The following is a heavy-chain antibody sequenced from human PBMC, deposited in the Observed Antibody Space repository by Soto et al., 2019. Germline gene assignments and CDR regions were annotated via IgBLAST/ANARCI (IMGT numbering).Heavy chain of an antibody. Sequence: QVQLQESGPGLVKPSQTLSLTCTVSGGSISSGDYYWSWIRQPPGKGLEWIGYIYYSGSTYYNPSLKSRVTISVDTSKNQFSLKLSPVTAADTAVYYCARSPGCTTGVCYHNWFDPWGQGTLVTVSS. CDR1: GGSISSGDYY. CDR2: IYYSGST. CDR3: ARSPGCTTGVCYHNWFDP. V-gene: IGHV4-30-4*01. J-gene: IGHJ5*02. D-gene: IGHD2-8*01.